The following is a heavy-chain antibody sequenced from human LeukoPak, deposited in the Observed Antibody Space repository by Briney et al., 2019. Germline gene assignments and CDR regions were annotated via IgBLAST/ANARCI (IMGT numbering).Heavy chain of an antibody. D-gene: IGHD5-24*01. CDR2: IYSGGST. J-gene: IGHJ4*02. V-gene: IGHV3-53*01. CDR3: ARGNRRDGYRFDY. CDR1: GFTVSNTY. Sequence: GGSLSLSCAASGFTVSNTYMIWVRQAPGRGLEWVSIIYSGGSTYYAESVRGRFTISRDNSKNTLYLQMNSLRAEDTDLYYCARGNRRDGYRFDYWGQGTLVTVSS.